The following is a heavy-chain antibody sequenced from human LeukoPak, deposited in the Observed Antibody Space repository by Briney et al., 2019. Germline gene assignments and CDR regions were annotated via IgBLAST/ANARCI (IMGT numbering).Heavy chain of an antibody. CDR3: AREGRSGSYYDY. J-gene: IGHJ4*02. V-gene: IGHV3-66*01. CDR1: GFTFSSNY. Sequence: GGSLRLSCAASGFTFSSNYMSWVRQAPGKGLEWVSVIYSGGSTYYADSVKGRFTISRDNSKNTLYLQMNSLRAEDTAVYYCAREGRSGSYYDYWGQGTLVTVSS. CDR2: IYSGGST. D-gene: IGHD1-26*01.